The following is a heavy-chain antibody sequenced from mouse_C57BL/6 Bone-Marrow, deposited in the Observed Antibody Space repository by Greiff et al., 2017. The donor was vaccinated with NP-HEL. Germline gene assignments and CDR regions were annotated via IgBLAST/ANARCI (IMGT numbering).Heavy chain of an antibody. CDR3: ARFPVITTVVGPYWYFDV. J-gene: IGHJ1*03. V-gene: IGHV1-18*01. CDR2: INPNNGGT. Sequence: VQLKESGPELVKPGASVKIPCKASGYTFTDYNMDWVKQSHGKSLEWIGDINPNNGGTIYNQKFKGKATLTVDKSSSTAYMELRSLTSEDTAVYYCARFPVITTVVGPYWYFDVWGTGTTVTVSS. CDR1: GYTFTDYN. D-gene: IGHD1-1*01.